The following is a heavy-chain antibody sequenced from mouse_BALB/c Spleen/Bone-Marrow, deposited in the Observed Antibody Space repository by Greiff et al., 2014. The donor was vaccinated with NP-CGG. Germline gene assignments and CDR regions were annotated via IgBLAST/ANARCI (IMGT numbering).Heavy chain of an antibody. D-gene: IGHD1-1*01. CDR3: ARDYYGSSSFAY. CDR1: GYTFTSYY. J-gene: IGHJ3*01. CDR2: IYPGNVNT. Sequence: LQESGPELVKPGASVRISCKASGYTFTSYYIHWVKQRPGQGLEWIGWIYPGNVNTKYNEKFKGKATLTADKSSSTAYMQLGSLTSEDSAVYFCARDYYGSSSFAYWGQGTLVTVSA. V-gene: IGHV1S56*01.